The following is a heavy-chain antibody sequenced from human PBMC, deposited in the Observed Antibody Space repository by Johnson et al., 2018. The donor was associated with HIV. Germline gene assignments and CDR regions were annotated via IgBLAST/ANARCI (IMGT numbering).Heavy chain of an antibody. V-gene: IGHV3-72*01. CDR3: AGGRNGRNAFDI. Sequence: VQLVESGGGVVRPGGSLRLSCAASGFTFDDYGMSLVRQAPGKGLEWVARIRNKANRDTTEYAASVKGRFTISRDDSKNSLYLQMNSLRAEDTAVYYCAGGRNGRNAFDIWGQGTMVTVSS. J-gene: IGHJ3*02. CDR2: IRNKANRDTT. CDR1: GFTFDDYG. D-gene: IGHD2-8*01.